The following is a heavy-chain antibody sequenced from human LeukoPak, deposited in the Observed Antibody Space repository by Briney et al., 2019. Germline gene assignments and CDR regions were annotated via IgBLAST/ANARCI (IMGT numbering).Heavy chain of an antibody. CDR3: ARDEDNSCRDFFDIDV. CDR1: RGSVSSGTYY. D-gene: IGHD2/OR15-2a*01. Sequence: SGTLSLTRTVSRGSVSSGTYYSNWTRQPPGKGLEWIRYIYHSGSTNYNPSLKSRAPIPVHTPKNHFSLKLSYVTATNPALYHCARDEDNSCRDFFDIDVWGKGNTVTVSS. J-gene: IGHJ6*03. CDR2: IYHSGST. V-gene: IGHV4-61*03.